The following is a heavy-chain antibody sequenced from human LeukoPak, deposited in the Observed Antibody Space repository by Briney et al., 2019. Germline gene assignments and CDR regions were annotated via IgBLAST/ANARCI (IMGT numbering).Heavy chain of an antibody. J-gene: IGHJ6*02. Sequence: GGSLRLSCAASGFTFSSYGMHWVRQAPGKGLEWVAVISYDGSNKYYADSVKGRFTISRDNSKNTLYLQMNSLRAEDTAVYYCAKDKEGNHLYYYYYYGMDVWGQGTTVTVSS. D-gene: IGHD1-14*01. CDR3: AKDKEGNHLYYYYYYGMDV. V-gene: IGHV3-30*18. CDR1: GFTFSSYG. CDR2: ISYDGSNK.